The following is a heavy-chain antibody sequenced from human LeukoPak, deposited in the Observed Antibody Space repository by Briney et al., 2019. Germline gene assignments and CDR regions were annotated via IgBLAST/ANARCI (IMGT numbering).Heavy chain of an antibody. CDR3: AKAVDDYFFDY. V-gene: IGHV3-23*01. CDR2: IGGSGSST. Sequence: GGSLRLSCAASGFTFNTYAMSWVRQAPGKGLEWVSGIGGSGSSTYYAESVKGRFTISRDNSKNTLYLQMNSLRAEDTAAYYCAKAVDDYFFDYWGQGTLVAVPS. J-gene: IGHJ4*02. CDR1: GFTFNTYA. D-gene: IGHD2-21*02.